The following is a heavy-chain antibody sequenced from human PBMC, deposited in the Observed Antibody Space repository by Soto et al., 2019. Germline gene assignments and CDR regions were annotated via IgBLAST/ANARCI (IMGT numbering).Heavy chain of an antibody. CDR3: DREGVWGSGWYVY. Sequence: GGSLRLSCVGSGFTFRSYAMHWVRQAPGKGLEWVAVISDDGSNIFYADSVKGRLTISRDNPENTLYLQMNSLRSEDTAVYYCDREGVWGSGWYVYWGQGTLVTVSS. V-gene: IGHV3-30*04. CDR2: ISDDGSNI. J-gene: IGHJ4*02. CDR1: GFTFRSYA. D-gene: IGHD6-19*01.